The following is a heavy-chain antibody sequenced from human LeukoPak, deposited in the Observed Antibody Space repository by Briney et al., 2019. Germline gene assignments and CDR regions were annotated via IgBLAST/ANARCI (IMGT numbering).Heavy chain of an antibody. CDR3: ARPFFAGITRDNWFDP. Sequence: SVKVSCKASGGTFSSYAISWVRQAPGQGLEWTGRIIPIFGTANYAQKFQGRVTITTDESTSTAYMEPSSLRSEDTAVYYCARPFFAGITRDNWFDPWGQGTLVTVSS. D-gene: IGHD1-14*01. J-gene: IGHJ5*02. V-gene: IGHV1-69*05. CDR1: GGTFSSYA. CDR2: IIPIFGTA.